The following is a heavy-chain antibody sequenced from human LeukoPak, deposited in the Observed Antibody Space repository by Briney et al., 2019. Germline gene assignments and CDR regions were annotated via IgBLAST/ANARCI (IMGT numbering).Heavy chain of an antibody. V-gene: IGHV3-15*01. D-gene: IGHD3-10*01. J-gene: IGHJ6*03. CDR2: IKSKTDGGTT. Sequence: GGSLRLSCAASGFTFSNAWMSWVRQAPGKGLEWVGRIKSKTDGGTTDYAAPVKGRFTISRDDSKNTLYLQMNSLKTEDTAVYYCTTDPSVNYYYYMDVWGKGTTVTVSS. CDR3: TTDPSVNYYYYMDV. CDR1: GFTFSNAW.